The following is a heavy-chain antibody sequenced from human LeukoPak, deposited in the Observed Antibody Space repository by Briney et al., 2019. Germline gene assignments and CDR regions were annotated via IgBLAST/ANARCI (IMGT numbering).Heavy chain of an antibody. CDR2: IIPILGIA. D-gene: IGHD3-22*01. J-gene: IGHJ4*02. CDR1: GYTFTGYY. CDR3: ARYSFYDSSGYYSDY. V-gene: IGHV1-69*02. Sequence: ASVKVSCKASGYTFTGYYMHWVRQAPGQGLEWMGRIIPILGIANYAQKFQGRVTITADKSTSTAYMELSSLRSEDTAVYYCARYSFYDSSGYYSDYWGQGTLVTVSS.